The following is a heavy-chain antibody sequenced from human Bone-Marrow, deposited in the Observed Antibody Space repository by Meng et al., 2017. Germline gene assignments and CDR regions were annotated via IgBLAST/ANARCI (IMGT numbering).Heavy chain of an antibody. CDR2: ISGIGGST. D-gene: IGHD3-22*01. V-gene: IGHV3-23*01. CDR1: VFTFSSYA. J-gene: IGHJ1*01. Sequence: VQLLESVGGLGQAESSLSLSCAGSVFTFSSYAISWGRQAPGKGGEWVSAISGIGGSTDYADTVKRRCTISRDNSKNTLYLQMNILRAEATAVYYCAKFYYDSSGYYPKWGQGTLVTVSS. CDR3: AKFYYDSSGYYPK.